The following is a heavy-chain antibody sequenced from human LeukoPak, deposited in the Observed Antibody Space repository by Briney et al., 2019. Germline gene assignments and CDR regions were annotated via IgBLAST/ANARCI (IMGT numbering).Heavy chain of an antibody. D-gene: IGHD3-22*01. V-gene: IGHV1-2*02. J-gene: IGHJ4*02. Sequence: ASVKVSCKASGYIFTGYYMHWVRQAPGQGLEWMGWINPNSGGTNYAQKFQGRVTMTRDTSISTAYMELSRLRSDDTAVYYCARGTRAYYSFQIYYYFDYWGQGTLVTVSS. CDR3: ARGTRAYYSFQIYYYFDY. CDR2: INPNSGGT. CDR1: GYIFTGYY.